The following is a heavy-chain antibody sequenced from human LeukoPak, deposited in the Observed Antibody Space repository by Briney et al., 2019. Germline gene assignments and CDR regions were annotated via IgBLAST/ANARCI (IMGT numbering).Heavy chain of an antibody. D-gene: IGHD3-3*01. J-gene: IGHJ4*02. CDR3: AGHPPGYYDFWSGYCDY. CDR1: GGSISSSSYY. V-gene: IGHV4-39*01. Sequence: PSETLSLTCTVSGGSISSSSYYWGWIRQPPGKGLEWIGSIYYSGSTYYNPSLKSRVTISVDTSKNQFSLKLSSVTAADTAVYYCAGHPPGYYDFWSGYCDYWGQGTLVTVSS. CDR2: IYYSGST.